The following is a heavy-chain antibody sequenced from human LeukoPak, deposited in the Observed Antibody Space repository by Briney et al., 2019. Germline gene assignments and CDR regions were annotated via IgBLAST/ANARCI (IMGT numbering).Heavy chain of an antibody. V-gene: IGHV3-30*04. CDR3: ARSPSGSYYGTWNAFDI. Sequence: GGSLRLSCAASGFTFSGYAMHWVRQAPGKGLEWVAVISYDGSNKYYADSVKGRFIISRDNSKNTLYLQMNSLRAEDTAVYYCARSPSGSYYGTWNAFDIWGQGTMVTVSS. CDR2: ISYDGSNK. CDR1: GFTFSGYA. D-gene: IGHD1-26*01. J-gene: IGHJ3*02.